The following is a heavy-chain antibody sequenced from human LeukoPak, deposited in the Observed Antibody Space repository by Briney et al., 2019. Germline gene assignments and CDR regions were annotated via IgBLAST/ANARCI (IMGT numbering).Heavy chain of an antibody. CDR3: ARGGLSSGWYRHYFDY. Sequence: SETLSLTCAVYGGSFSGYYWSWIRQPPGKGLEWIGEINHSGSTNYNPSLKSRVTISVDTSKNQFSLKLSSVTAADTAVYYCARGGLSSGWYRHYFDYWGQGTLVTVSS. J-gene: IGHJ4*02. D-gene: IGHD6-19*01. CDR2: INHSGST. V-gene: IGHV4-34*01. CDR1: GGSFSGYY.